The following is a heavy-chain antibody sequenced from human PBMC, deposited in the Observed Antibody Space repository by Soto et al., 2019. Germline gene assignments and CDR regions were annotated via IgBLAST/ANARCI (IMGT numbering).Heavy chain of an antibody. D-gene: IGHD2-15*01. CDR2: INHSGST. CDR3: ARGWGCSGGSCYSAEVNWFDP. CDR1: GGSFSGYY. J-gene: IGHJ5*02. Sequence: QVQLQQWGAGLLKPSETLSLTCAVYGGSFSGYYWSWIRLPPGKGLEWIGEINHSGSTNYNPSLKSRVTRSVDTSKNQFSLKLSSVTAADTAVYYCARGWGCSGGSCYSAEVNWFDPWGQGTLVTVSS. V-gene: IGHV4-34*01.